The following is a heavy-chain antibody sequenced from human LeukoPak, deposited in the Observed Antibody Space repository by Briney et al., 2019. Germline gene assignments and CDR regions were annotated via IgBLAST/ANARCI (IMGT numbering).Heavy chain of an antibody. V-gene: IGHV4-61*01. CDR1: GGSVSSGSYY. Sequence: PSETLSLTCTVSGGSVSSGSYYWSWIRQPPGKGLEWIGYIYYSGSTNYNPSLKSRVTISVDTSKNQFSLKLSSVTAADTAVYYCARVEGTTGYDYWGQGTLVTVSS. J-gene: IGHJ4*02. CDR2: IYYSGST. D-gene: IGHD1-7*01. CDR3: ARVEGTTGYDY.